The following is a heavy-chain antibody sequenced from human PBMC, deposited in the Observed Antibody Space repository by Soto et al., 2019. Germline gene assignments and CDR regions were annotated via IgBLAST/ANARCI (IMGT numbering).Heavy chain of an antibody. CDR2: IIPIFGTA. J-gene: IGHJ6*02. CDR1: GGTFSSYA. V-gene: IGHV1-69*01. CDR3: AREGVRDRSRDAVYYYYYGMDV. D-gene: IGHD6-13*01. Sequence: QVQLVQSGAEVKKPGSSVKVSCKASGGTFSSYAISWVRQAPGQGLEWMGGIIPIFGTANYAQKFQGRVTITADESTSTAYMELSSLRSEDTAVYYCAREGVRDRSRDAVYYYYYGMDVWGQGTTVTVSS.